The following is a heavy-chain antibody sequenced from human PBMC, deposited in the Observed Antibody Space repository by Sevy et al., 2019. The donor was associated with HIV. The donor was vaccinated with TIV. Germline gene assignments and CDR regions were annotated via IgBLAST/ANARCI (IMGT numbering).Heavy chain of an antibody. J-gene: IGHJ6*02. CDR3: AREDIVLGEDNYYGIDV. D-gene: IGHD2-15*01. Sequence: GGYLRLSCAASGFSVSSNYMSWVRQAPGKGPEWVSVIHSGGKISYADSVQGRFAISSDNSKNTLYLQMNSLRAEDTAVYYCAREDIVLGEDNYYGIDVWGQGTTVTVSS. CDR1: GFSVSSNY. V-gene: IGHV3-53*01. CDR2: IHSGGKI.